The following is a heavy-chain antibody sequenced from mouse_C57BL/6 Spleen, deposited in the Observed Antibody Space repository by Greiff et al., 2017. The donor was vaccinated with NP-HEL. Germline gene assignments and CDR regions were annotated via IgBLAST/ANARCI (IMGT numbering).Heavy chain of an antibody. CDR3: TTWGSKDPMDY. CDR1: GFNITDYY. Sequence: VQLQQSGAELVRPGASVKLSCTASGFNITDYYMHWVKQRPEQGLEWIGRIDPEDGDTEYAPKFKGKATMTADTSSNTAYLQLSSLTSEDTAVYYCTTWGSKDPMDYWGQGTSVTVSS. V-gene: IGHV14-1*01. CDR2: IDPEDGDT. D-gene: IGHD1-3*01. J-gene: IGHJ4*01.